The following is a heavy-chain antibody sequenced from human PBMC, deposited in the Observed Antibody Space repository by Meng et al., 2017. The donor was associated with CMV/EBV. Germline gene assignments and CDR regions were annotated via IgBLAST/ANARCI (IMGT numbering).Heavy chain of an antibody. CDR1: GGPFSSSGYY. CDR3: ARRLSYSSFWSGPSNDYCMDV. D-gene: IGHD3-3*01. CDR2: IYDTRST. J-gene: IGHJ1*01. V-gene: IGHV4-39*01. Sequence: GSLRLSCTASGGPFSSSGYYWGCIRQPPGKGGEWIVSIYDTRSTYYNPSLKSRLTISIDTSKNHFSLKMSSVTAADTAVYYCARRLSYSSFWSGPSNDYCMDVWGHGTLVTVSS.